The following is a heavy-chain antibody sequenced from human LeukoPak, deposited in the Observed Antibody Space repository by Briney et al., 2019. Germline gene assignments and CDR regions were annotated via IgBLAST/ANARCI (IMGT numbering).Heavy chain of an antibody. J-gene: IGHJ4*02. CDR3: ARDSGSSWFGPLDY. V-gene: IGHV3-30*03. Sequence: PGGSLRLSCAASGFTFSSYAMHWVRQSLGKGLEWVAVMSYDGFNKYYADSVKGRFTISRDNSKNTLYLQMNSLRAEDTAVYYCARDSGSSWFGPLDYWGRGTLVTVSS. CDR2: MSYDGFNK. CDR1: GFTFSSYA. D-gene: IGHD6-13*01.